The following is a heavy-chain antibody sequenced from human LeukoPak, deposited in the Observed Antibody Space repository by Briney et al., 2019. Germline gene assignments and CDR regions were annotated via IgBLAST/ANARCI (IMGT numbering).Heavy chain of an antibody. D-gene: IGHD2-15*01. CDR2: INPNSGDA. CDR3: ARGPLEYCSGGSCYSGRNWFDP. Sequence: ASVKVSCKASGYTFTGYYMHWVRQAPGQGLEWMGWINPNSGDADSGQKFQGRVTMTRDTSINTVYMKRLRYDDTAVYYCARGPLEYCSGGSCYSGRNWFDPWGQGTLVTVSS. J-gene: IGHJ5*02. V-gene: IGHV1-2*02. CDR1: GYTFTGYY.